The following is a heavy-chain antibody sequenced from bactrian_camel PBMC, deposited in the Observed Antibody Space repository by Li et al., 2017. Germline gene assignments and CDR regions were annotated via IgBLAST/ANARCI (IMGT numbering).Heavy chain of an antibody. V-gene: IGHV3S1*01. D-gene: IGHD6*01. J-gene: IGHJ4*01. CDR1: GSGYISGTYC. CDR2: IAPSTGST. Sequence: QVQLVESGGGSVQSGGSLRPSCAASGSGYISGTYCLGWFRQVPGKEREGVAAIAPSTGSTYYDDSIKGRFTVSHVNSNNTLHLQMNSLKPEDTAVYYCAAGPRTVVPGTCLDNYWGRGTQVTVS. CDR3: AAGPRTVVPGTCLDNY.